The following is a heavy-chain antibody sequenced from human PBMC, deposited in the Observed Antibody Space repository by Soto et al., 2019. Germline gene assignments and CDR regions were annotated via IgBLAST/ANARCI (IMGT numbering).Heavy chain of an antibody. CDR3: ARPKIPNDSSGYYFYY. CDR2: INPSGGST. CDR1: GYTFTSYY. D-gene: IGHD3-22*01. Sequence: ASVKVSCEASGYTFTSYYMHWVRQAPGQGLEWMGIINPSGGSTSYAQKFQGRVTMTRDTSTSTVYMELSSLRSEDTAVYYCARPKIPNDSSGYYFYYWGQGTLVTVSS. V-gene: IGHV1-46*01. J-gene: IGHJ4*02.